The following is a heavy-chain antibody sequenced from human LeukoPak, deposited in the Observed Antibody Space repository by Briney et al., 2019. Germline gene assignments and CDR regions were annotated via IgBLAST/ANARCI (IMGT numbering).Heavy chain of an antibody. V-gene: IGHV3-23*01. CDR2: ISVSGGSA. CDR1: GFTFSNFP. Sequence: GGSLRLSCAASGFTFSNFPMSWVRQAPGKGLEWVSVISVSGGSAYYADSVKGRFTISRDNSKNTLYLQMNSLRAEDTAVYYCAKDFYSSGWAPSDYWGQGTLVTVSS. CDR3: AKDFYSSGWAPSDY. J-gene: IGHJ4*02. D-gene: IGHD6-19*01.